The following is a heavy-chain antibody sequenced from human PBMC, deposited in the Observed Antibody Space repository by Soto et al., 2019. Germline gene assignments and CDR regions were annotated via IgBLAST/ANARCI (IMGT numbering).Heavy chain of an antibody. CDR3: TRDAPLWFGALSQ. D-gene: IGHD3-10*01. J-gene: IGHJ4*02. CDR2: IYYNGTT. V-gene: IGHV4-31*01. CDR1: GGSIRSPNFS. Sequence: QVQLQESGPGLVKPSQTLSLTCTVIGGSIRSPNFSWSWIRQHPGKGPEWIGNIYYNGTTTYSPSPESQLTFPLDPSKNQFSLTLKSVTAADTAVYYCTRDAPLWFGALSQWGQGTLVTVSS.